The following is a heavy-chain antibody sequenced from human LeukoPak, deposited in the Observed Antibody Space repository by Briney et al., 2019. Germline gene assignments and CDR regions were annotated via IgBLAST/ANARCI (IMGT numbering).Heavy chain of an antibody. V-gene: IGHV4-39*01. D-gene: IGHD3-10*01. CDR3: ARHSSVLPFDY. CDR2: IYYSGST. J-gene: IGHJ4*02. CDR1: GGSLSTSSYY. Sequence: SETLSLTCTVSGGSLSTSSYYWGWIRQPPGKGLEWIGSIYYSGSTYYNPSLKSRVTISVDTSKNQFSLKLSSVTAANTAVYYCARHSSVLPFDYWGQGTLVAVSS.